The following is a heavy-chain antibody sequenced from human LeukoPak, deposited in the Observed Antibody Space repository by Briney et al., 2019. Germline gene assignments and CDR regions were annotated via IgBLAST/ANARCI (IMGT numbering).Heavy chain of an antibody. J-gene: IGHJ6*03. CDR2: IYYSGST. CDR1: GGSISSYH. D-gene: IGHD3-3*01. V-gene: IGHV4-59*12. Sequence: SETLSLTCTVSGGSISSYHWSWIRQPPGKGLEWIGYIYYSGSTNYNPSLKSRVTISVDTSKNQFSLKLSSVTAADTAVYYCARDRDFWSGSYYYYYMDVWGKGTTVTVSS. CDR3: ARDRDFWSGSYYYYYMDV.